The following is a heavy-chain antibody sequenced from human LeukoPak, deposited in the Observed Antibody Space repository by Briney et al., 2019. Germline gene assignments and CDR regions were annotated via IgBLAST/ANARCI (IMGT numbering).Heavy chain of an antibody. V-gene: IGHV4-59*01. CDR1: GGSLRTYY. D-gene: IGHD3-10*02. Sequence: SSETLSLTCSVSGGSLRTYYWTWIRQPPGKGLEWIAHIFYTGKTNYNPSLKSRVSVSVDTSKSQISLMLRSVTAADTAFYYCARAGTVLGAEFHTWGPGTLVTVSS. CDR3: ARAGTVLGAEFHT. J-gene: IGHJ5*02. CDR2: IFYTGKT.